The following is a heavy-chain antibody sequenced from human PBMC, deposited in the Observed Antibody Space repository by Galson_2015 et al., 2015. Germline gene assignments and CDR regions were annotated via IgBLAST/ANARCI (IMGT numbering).Heavy chain of an antibody. CDR2: INPSGAAT. V-gene: IGHV1-46*04. CDR1: GYTFTNYF. D-gene: IGHD3-10*01. CDR3: ARELGGTYYFDY. J-gene: IGHJ4*02. Sequence: SVKVSCKASGYTFTNYFIQWVRQAPGQGLEWVGAINPSGAATFYAQKLQGRVTMTRDTPTNTVYVELSSLGSEDTAVYYCARELGGTYYFDYWGLGTPVTVSS.